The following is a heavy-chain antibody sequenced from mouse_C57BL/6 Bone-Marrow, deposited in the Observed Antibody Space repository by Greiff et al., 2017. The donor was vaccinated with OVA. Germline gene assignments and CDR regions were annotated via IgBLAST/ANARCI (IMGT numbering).Heavy chain of an antibody. D-gene: IGHD4-1*01. CDR1: GYSITSGYY. CDR3: ARADGTGKGGYYFDY. V-gene: IGHV3-6*01. CDR2: ISYDGSN. J-gene: IGHJ2*01. Sequence: VQLKESGPGLVKPSQSLSLTCSVTGYSITSGYYWNWIRQFPGNKLEWMGYISYDGSNNYNPSLKNRISITRDTSKNQFFLKLNSVTTEDTATYYCARADGTGKGGYYFDYWGQGTTLTVSS.